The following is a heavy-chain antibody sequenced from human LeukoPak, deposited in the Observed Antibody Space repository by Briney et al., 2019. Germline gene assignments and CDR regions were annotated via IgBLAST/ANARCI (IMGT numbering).Heavy chain of an antibody. J-gene: IGHJ3*02. CDR2: ISGSGGST. CDR3: ARGLLPSSITMIVVADAFDI. Sequence: PGGSLRLSCAASGFTFSSYAMSWVRQAPGKGLEWVSAISGSGGSTYYADSVKGRFTISRDNSKNTLYLQMNSLRAEDTAVYYCARGLLPSSITMIVVADAFDIWGQGTMVTVSS. V-gene: IGHV3-23*01. D-gene: IGHD3-22*01. CDR1: GFTFSSYA.